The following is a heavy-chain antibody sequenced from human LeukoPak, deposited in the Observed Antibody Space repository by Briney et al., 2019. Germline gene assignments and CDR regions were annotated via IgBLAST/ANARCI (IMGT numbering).Heavy chain of an antibody. V-gene: IGHV4-39*01. CDR1: GGSISSSSYY. D-gene: IGHD6-19*01. CDR3: ARHGYRIAVAGTHFDY. J-gene: IGHJ4*02. CDR2: IYYSGST. Sequence: SETLSLTRTVSGGSISSSSYYWGWIRQPPGKGLEWIGSIYYSGSTYYNPSLKSRVTISVDTSKNQFSLKLSSVTAADTAVYYCARHGYRIAVAGTHFDYWGQGTLVTVSS.